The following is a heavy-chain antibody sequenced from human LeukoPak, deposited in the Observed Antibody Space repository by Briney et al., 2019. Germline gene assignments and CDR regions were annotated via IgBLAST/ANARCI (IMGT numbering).Heavy chain of an antibody. CDR2: IYYSGST. D-gene: IGHD4-23*01. CDR3: AREPDYGGKIYYYFMDV. CDR1: GGSISSSSYY. V-gene: IGHV4-39*02. Sequence: SETLSLTCTVSGGSISSSSYYWGWIRQPPGKGLEWIGSIYYSGSTYYNPSLKSRVTISVDTSKNQFSLKLSSVTAADTAVYYCAREPDYGGKIYYYFMDVWGKGTTVTVSS. J-gene: IGHJ6*03.